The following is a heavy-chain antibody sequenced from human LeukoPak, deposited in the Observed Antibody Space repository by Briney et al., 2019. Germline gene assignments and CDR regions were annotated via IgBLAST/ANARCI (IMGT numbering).Heavy chain of an antibody. V-gene: IGHV4-34*01. J-gene: IGHJ4*02. CDR3: ARLWSTDCSGGSCPHQPNY. CDR2: IYPTGST. D-gene: IGHD2-15*01. Sequence: SETLSLTCAVYGGSFSGYYWSWIRQPPGKGLEWIGNIYPTGSTYYNPSLKSRVTMSVDTSKNQFSLKLSSVIAADTAVYYCARLWSTDCSGGSCPHQPNYWGQGTLVTVSS. CDR1: GGSFSGYY.